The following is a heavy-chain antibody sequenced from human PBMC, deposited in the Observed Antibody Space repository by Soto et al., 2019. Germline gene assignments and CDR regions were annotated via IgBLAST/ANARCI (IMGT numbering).Heavy chain of an antibody. CDR1: GGSVSSGDYF. Sequence: PSETLSLTCTVSGGSVSSGDYFWSWIRQPPGKGLEWIGYIYYSGSTNYNASLKSRVSISLDTSKNQFSLKLSSVTAADTAVYYCARIPVDTVMINWFDPRGQGTLVTVSS. J-gene: IGHJ5*02. V-gene: IGHV4-61*08. CDR3: ARIPVDTVMINWFDP. CDR2: IYYSGST. D-gene: IGHD5-18*01.